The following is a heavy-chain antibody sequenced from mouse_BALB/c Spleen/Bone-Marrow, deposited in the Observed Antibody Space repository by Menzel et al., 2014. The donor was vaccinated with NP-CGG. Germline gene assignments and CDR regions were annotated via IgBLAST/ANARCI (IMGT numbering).Heavy chain of an antibody. Sequence: QVQLQQSGAGLVKPGASVKLSCRASGYTFNNYRMHWVKQRPGQGLEWIGEINPTNGRSNYNEKFKRKATLTVDKSSSAAYMQLSSLTSEDSAVYYCARRGEYYGAMDYWGQGTSVTVSS. CDR2: INPTNGRS. V-gene: IGHV1S81*02. CDR1: GYTFNNYR. J-gene: IGHJ4*01. CDR3: ARRGEYYGAMDY. D-gene: IGHD1-1*01.